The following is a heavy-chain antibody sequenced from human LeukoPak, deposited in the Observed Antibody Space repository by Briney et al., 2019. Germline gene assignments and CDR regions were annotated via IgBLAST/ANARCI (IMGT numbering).Heavy chain of an antibody. V-gene: IGHV4-59*01. D-gene: IGHD2-15*01. J-gene: IGHJ5*02. CDR2: ISYSGST. CDR3: ARTAGYCSGGSCYTWFDP. Sequence: SETLSLTCTVSGGSISTYYWSWIRQPPGKGLEWIGYISYSGSTNYNPSLKSRVTISIDTSKNQFSLRLSSVTAADTAVYHCARTAGYCSGGSCYTWFDPWGQGTLVTVSS. CDR1: GGSISTYY.